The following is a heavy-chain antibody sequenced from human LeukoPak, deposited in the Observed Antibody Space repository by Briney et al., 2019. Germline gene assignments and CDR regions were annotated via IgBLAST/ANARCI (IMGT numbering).Heavy chain of an antibody. CDR2: INPSGGST. V-gene: IGHV1-46*01. CDR1: GYTFTSYY. CDR3: ARDFDQWLVLDY. Sequence: ASVKVSCKASGYTFTSYYMHWVRQAPGQGLEWMGIINPSGGSTSYAQKFQGRVTMTTDTSTSTAYMELRSLRSDDTAVYYCARDFDQWLVLDYWGQGTLVTVSS. D-gene: IGHD6-19*01. J-gene: IGHJ4*02.